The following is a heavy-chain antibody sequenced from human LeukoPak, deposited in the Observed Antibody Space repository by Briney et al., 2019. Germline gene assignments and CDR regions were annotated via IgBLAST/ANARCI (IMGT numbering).Heavy chain of an antibody. CDR1: GGSISTYY. D-gene: IGHD1-26*01. J-gene: IGHJ6*03. CDR2: IYYSGST. Sequence: SETLSLTCTVSGGSISTYYWSWIRQPPGKGLEWIAYIYYSGSTNYNPSLKSRVTISVDTSENQFSLKLSSVTAADTAVYYCARDSGTYSDYYYYMDVWGKGTTVTVSS. V-gene: IGHV4-59*01. CDR3: ARDSGTYSDYYYYMDV.